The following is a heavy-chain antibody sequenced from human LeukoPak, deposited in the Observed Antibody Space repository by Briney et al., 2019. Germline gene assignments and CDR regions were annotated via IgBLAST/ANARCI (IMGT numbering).Heavy chain of an antibody. D-gene: IGHD1-26*01. CDR2: INWNGGST. CDR1: GFRFDDYG. CDR3: AKVVGSLNAFDI. Sequence: GGSLRLSCAASGFRFDDYGMSWVRQAPGKGLEWVSGINWNGGSTGYADSVKGRFTVSRDNAKNSLYLQMNSLRAEDTAVYYCAKVVGSLNAFDIWGQGTMVTVSS. V-gene: IGHV3-20*04. J-gene: IGHJ3*02.